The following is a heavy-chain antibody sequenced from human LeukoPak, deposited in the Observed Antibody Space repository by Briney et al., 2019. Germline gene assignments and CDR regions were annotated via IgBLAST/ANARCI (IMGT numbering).Heavy chain of an antibody. CDR3: VRRAWDYYFDY. V-gene: IGHV4-4*09. J-gene: IGHJ4*02. Sequence: SETLSLTCTVSGGSISSYYWSWIRQPPGKGLEWIGYIYTSGSTNYNPSLKSRVTISVDTSKNQFSLKLSSVTAADTAVYYCVRRAWDYYFDYWGQGTLVTVAS. CDR1: GGSISSYY. D-gene: IGHD1-26*01. CDR2: IYTSGST.